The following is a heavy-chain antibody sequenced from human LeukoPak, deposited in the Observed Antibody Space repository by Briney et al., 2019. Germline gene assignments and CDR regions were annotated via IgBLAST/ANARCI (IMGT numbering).Heavy chain of an antibody. V-gene: IGHV3-48*01. J-gene: IGHJ6*03. CDR1: GFTINIYS. D-gene: IGHD3-10*01. Sequence: GGSLRLSCVASGFTINIYSMNWVRQAPGKGLEGVSYISSPSRTTDYADSVKGRFTISRDNSKHSLFLQMNSLRAEETAVYYCARDRRSRGYSYYMDVWGKGTTVTASS. CDR3: ARDRRSRGYSYYMDV. CDR2: ISSPSRTT.